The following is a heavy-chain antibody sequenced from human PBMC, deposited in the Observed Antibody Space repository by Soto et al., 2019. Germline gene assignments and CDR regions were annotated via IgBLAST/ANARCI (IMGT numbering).Heavy chain of an antibody. V-gene: IGHV4-39*01. CDR2: IDYGWNI. J-gene: IGHJ4*02. D-gene: IGHD1-1*01. CDR3: ATHIHNQGFEYYFDS. Sequence: SETLSLTYNASGGSVTRSGSAWGWIRQSPGKGLEWIGTIDYGWNIYYIPSLKRRLSISVGTSKNQIFLKLIYGPAADTAVYYCATHIHNQGFEYYFDSWGQGTLVTVSS. CDR1: GGSVTRSGSA.